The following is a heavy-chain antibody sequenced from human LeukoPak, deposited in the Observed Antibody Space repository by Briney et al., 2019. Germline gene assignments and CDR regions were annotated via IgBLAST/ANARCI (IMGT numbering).Heavy chain of an antibody. V-gene: IGHV4-39*01. CDR2: IYYSGST. CDR1: GGSISSSSYY. J-gene: IGHJ5*02. Sequence: PSETLSLTCTVSGGSISSSSYYWGWIRQPPGKGLEWIGSIYYSGSTYYNPFFKSRVTISVDTSKNQFSLKLSSVTAADTAVYYCARLSVQLWPYIWFDPWGQGTLVTVSS. D-gene: IGHD5-18*01. CDR3: ARLSVQLWPYIWFDP.